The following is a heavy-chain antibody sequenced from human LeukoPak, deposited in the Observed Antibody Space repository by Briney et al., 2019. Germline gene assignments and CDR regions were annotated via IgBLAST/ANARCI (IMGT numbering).Heavy chain of an antibody. V-gene: IGHV5-51*01. CDR1: GNNFATYW. J-gene: IGHJ3*02. Sequence: GESLKISCKGSGNNFATYWIAWVRQMPGKGLEWIVVIYPVDSDTTYSPTFQGQVTISVDKSTSTAYLQWSSLKASDTAMYYCARTNYYETSGWASGLSPFDMWGRGTMVTVSS. CDR3: ARTNYYETSGWASGLSPFDM. CDR2: IYPVDSDT. D-gene: IGHD3-22*01.